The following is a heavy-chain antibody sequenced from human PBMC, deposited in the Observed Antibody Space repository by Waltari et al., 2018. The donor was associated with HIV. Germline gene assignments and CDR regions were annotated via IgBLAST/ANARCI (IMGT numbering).Heavy chain of an antibody. CDR1: TFSAVNNY. Sequence: VETGRTVIRPGGSLRLSCSPFTFSAVNNYVTWFRLSPGGCLECVSTIYMDDTAPYADSVKGRFVISRDKFRNTVNLLLNYLLFEDSATYFCVKGVRYYGPWGQGLPVTVS. CDR3: VKGVRYYGP. D-gene: IGHD3-10*01. CDR2: IYMDDTA. V-gene: IGHV3-53*05. J-gene: IGHJ5*02.